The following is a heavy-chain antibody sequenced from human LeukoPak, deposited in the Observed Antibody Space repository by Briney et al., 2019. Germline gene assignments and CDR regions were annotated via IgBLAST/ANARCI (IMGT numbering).Heavy chain of an antibody. Sequence: GGSLRLSCAASGFTFSSYGMHWVRQAPGKGLEWVAAISYDGSRKFYADTVEGRFTISRDNSKNTLYLQMNSLRAEDTAVYYCARDISGSYSFDYWGQGTLVTVSS. V-gene: IGHV3-30*19. CDR2: ISYDGSRK. CDR3: ARDISGSYSFDY. D-gene: IGHD1-26*01. J-gene: IGHJ4*02. CDR1: GFTFSSYG.